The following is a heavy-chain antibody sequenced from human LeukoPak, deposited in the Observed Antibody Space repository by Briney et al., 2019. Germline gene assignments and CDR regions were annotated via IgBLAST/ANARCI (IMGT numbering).Heavy chain of an antibody. CDR3: AKGQELDDGVFDS. Sequence: PGGSLRLSCAASGFTVSTNYMSWVRQAPGKGLEWVSLIYSGGSAYYADSVKGRFTISRDNSKKTLYLQLNSLRVEDTAIYYCAKGQELDDGVFDSWGQGTLVTVSS. CDR2: IYSGGSA. CDR1: GFTVSTNY. J-gene: IGHJ4*02. D-gene: IGHD1-1*01. V-gene: IGHV3-53*01.